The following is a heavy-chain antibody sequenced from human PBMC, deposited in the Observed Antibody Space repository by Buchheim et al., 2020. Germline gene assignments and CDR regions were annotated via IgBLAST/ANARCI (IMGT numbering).Heavy chain of an antibody. J-gene: IGHJ4*02. Sequence: EVQLVESGGGLVKPGGSLRLSCAASGFTFSSYSMNWVRQAPGKGLEWVSSISSTSSYIYYADLVKGRFTISRDHAKNSLYMQMNSLRAEDTAVYYCARDFYGDYSFDCWGQGTL. D-gene: IGHD4-17*01. CDR3: ARDFYGDYSFDC. CDR1: GFTFSSYS. V-gene: IGHV3-21*02. CDR2: ISSTSSYI.